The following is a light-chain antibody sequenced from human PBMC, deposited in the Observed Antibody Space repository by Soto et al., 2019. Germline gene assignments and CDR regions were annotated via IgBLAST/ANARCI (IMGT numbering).Light chain of an antibody. CDR1: SSDVGGYNY. Sequence: QSVLTQPPSASGSPGQSVTISCTGTSSDVGGYNYVSWYQQHPGQAPKLMIYEVSKRPSGVPDRFSGSKSGNTASLTVSGLQADDEADYYCSSYAGSNNGVFGGGTKLTVL. CDR2: EVS. J-gene: IGLJ2*01. CDR3: SSYAGSNNGV. V-gene: IGLV2-8*01.